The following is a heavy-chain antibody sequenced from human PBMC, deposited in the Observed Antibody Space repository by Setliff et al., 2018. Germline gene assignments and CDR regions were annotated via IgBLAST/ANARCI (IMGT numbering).Heavy chain of an antibody. Sequence: PSETLSLTCAVSGYSISSGYYWGWIRQPPGKGLEWIGSIYHSGSTDYNPSLKSRVTISVDKSKNQFSLKLSSVTAADTAVYYCAMDQGVVWGKGTTVTVSS. D-gene: IGHD2-2*03. CDR1: GYSISSGYY. V-gene: IGHV4-38-2*01. CDR3: AMDQGVV. CDR2: IYHSGST. J-gene: IGHJ6*04.